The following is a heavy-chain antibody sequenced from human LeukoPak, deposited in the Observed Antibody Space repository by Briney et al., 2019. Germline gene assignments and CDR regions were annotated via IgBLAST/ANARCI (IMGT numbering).Heavy chain of an antibody. CDR3: ARGGYRTGIWFGQYLFDY. D-gene: IGHD3-10*01. Sequence: SGTLSLTCAVYGGSFSGYYWSWIRQPPGKGLEWIGEINHSGSTNYNPSLKSRVTISVDTSKNQFSLKLSSVTAADTAVCYCARGGYRTGIWFGQYLFDYWGQGTLVTVSS. CDR1: GGSFSGYY. CDR2: INHSGST. J-gene: IGHJ4*02. V-gene: IGHV4-34*01.